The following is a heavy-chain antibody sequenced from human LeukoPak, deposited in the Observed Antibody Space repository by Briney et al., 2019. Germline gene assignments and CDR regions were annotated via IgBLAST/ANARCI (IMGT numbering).Heavy chain of an antibody. CDR1: GFTFSSYG. CDR2: IRYDGSNK. Sequence: GGSLRPSCAASGFTFSSYGMHWVRQAPGKGLEWVAFIRYDGSNKYYADSVKGRFTISRDNSKNTLYLQMNSLRAEDTAVYYCAKVRKRVGAQALYYFDYWGQGTLVTVSS. J-gene: IGHJ4*02. CDR3: AKVRKRVGAQALYYFDY. D-gene: IGHD1-26*01. V-gene: IGHV3-30*02.